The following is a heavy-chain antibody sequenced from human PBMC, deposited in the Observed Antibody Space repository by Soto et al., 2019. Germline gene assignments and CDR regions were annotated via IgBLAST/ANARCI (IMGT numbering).Heavy chain of an antibody. V-gene: IGHV3-74*01. CDR2: INSDGSSA. CDR1: GFTFSSYS. CDR3: ARESAVTFGY. J-gene: IGHJ4*02. D-gene: IGHD2-21*02. Sequence: GGSLRLSCAASGFTFSSYSMHWVRQAPGKGLVWVSRINSDGSSANYADSVKGRFTISRDNAKNTLYLQMNSLRAEDTAVYYCARESAVTFGYWGQGTLVTVSS.